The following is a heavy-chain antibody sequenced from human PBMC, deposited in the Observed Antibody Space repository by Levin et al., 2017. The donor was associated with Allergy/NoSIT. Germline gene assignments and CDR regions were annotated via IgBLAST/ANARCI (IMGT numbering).Heavy chain of an antibody. D-gene: IGHD3-16*02. J-gene: IGHJ6*03. CDR3: ARSEGSYRYNDYYYYYMDV. V-gene: IGHV4-34*01. CDR2: INHSGST. CDR1: GGSFSGYY. Sequence: SETLSLTCAVYGGSFSGYYWSWIRQPPGKGLEWIGEINHSGSTNYNPSLKSRVTISVDTSKNQFSLKLSSVTAADTAVYYCARSEGSYRYNDYYYYYMDVWGKGTTVTVSS.